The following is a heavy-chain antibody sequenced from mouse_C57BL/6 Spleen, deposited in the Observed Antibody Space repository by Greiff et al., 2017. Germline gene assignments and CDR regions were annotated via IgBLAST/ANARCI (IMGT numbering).Heavy chain of an antibody. J-gene: IGHJ4*01. CDR1: GFTFSSYA. Sequence: EVMLVESGGGLVKPGGSLKLSCAASGFTFSSYAMSWVRQTPEPRLEWVATISAGGSYTSYPDNVKGRFTLSRDNAKNNLYLQMSHLMCEDTAMYYGARLYGPGRGAMDYWGQGTSVTVSA. CDR2: ISAGGSYT. D-gene: IGHD1-1*02. V-gene: IGHV5-4*03. CDR3: ARLYGPGRGAMDY.